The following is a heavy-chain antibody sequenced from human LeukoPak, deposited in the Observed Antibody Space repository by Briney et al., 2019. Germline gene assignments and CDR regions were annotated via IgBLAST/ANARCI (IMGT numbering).Heavy chain of an antibody. CDR1: GYTFTGYY. Sequence: GASVKVSCKASGYTFTGYYLHWVRQAPGQGLEWMGWINPNSGGTNYPQKFQGRVTMTRDTSISTAYMELSGLRSDDTAVYYCARRRRGYSYGYDYYYMDVWGKGTTVTVSS. V-gene: IGHV1-2*02. CDR3: ARRRRGYSYGYDYYYMDV. CDR2: INPNSGGT. D-gene: IGHD5-18*01. J-gene: IGHJ6*03.